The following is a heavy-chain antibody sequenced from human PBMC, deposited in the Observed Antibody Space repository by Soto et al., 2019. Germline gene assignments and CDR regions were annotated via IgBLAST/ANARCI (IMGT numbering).Heavy chain of an antibody. CDR1: GYTFTGYY. V-gene: IGHV1-2*02. D-gene: IGHD2-15*01. Sequence: ASVKVSCKASGYTFTGYYMHWVRQAPGQGLEWMGWINPNSGGTNYAQKFQGRVTMTRDTSISTAYMELSRLRSDDTAVYYCARAWGGGTAYYFDYCGQRTLVTVSS. CDR3: ARAWGGGTAYYFDY. J-gene: IGHJ4*02. CDR2: INPNSGGT.